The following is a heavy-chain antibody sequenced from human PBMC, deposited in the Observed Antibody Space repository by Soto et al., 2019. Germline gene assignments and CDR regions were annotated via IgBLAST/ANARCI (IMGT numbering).Heavy chain of an antibody. V-gene: IGHV3-23*01. CDR1: GFTFSMFA. CDR2: ISSSGGST. Sequence: GGSLRLSCVGSGFTFSMFAMSWVRQAPGKGLEWISSISSSGGSTYYAGSVKGRFTVSRDNSKTTVFLQMNSLRTEDTAVYFCAKERNFWSGTAGFDSWGQGSPVTISS. CDR3: AKERNFWSGTAGFDS. D-gene: IGHD3-3*01. J-gene: IGHJ5*01.